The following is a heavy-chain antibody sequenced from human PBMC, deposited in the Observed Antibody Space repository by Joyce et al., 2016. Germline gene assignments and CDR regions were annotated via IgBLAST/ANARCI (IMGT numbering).Heavy chain of an antibody. Sequence: EVQLVESGGGLVQPGGSLRLSCAASGFTFSSYWMYWVRQGPGKGLVWVSRINTDGSSTSYADSVKGRFTISSDNAKNALYLQMNSLRAEDTDVYYCARDGYSYVFDYWGQGTLVTVSS. V-gene: IGHV3-74*01. CDR1: GFTFSSYW. D-gene: IGHD5-18*01. CDR2: INTDGSST. CDR3: ARDGYSYVFDY. J-gene: IGHJ4*02.